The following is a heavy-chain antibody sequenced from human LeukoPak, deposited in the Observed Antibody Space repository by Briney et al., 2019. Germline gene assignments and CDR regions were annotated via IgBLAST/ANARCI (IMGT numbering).Heavy chain of an antibody. J-gene: IGHJ4*02. CDR1: GFTFSSYA. CDR2: ISGSGGST. CDR3: AKTVGGKGDANYYDFWSGYQYYFDY. Sequence: GGSLRLSCAASGFTFSSYAMSWVRQAPGEGLEWVSAISGSGGSTYYADSVKGRFTISRDNSKNTLYLQMNSLRAEDTAVYYCAKTVGGKGDANYYDFWSGYQYYFDYWGQGTLVTVSS. V-gene: IGHV3-23*01. D-gene: IGHD3-3*01.